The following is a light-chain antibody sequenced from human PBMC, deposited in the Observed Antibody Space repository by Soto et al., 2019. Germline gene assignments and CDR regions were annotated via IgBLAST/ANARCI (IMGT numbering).Light chain of an antibody. J-gene: IGKJ4*01. V-gene: IGKV3-15*01. CDR2: GAS. CDR1: QSVSSN. Sequence: IVMTHSPATLSVSPGERATLSCRSSQSVSSNLAWYQQKPGQAPRLLIYGASTRATGIPARFSGSGSGTEFTLTISSLQSEDFAVYYCQQYNNWPQLTFGGGTKVDIK. CDR3: QQYNNWPQLT.